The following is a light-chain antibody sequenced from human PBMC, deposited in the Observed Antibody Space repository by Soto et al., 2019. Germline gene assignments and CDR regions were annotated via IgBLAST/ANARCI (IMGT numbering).Light chain of an antibody. CDR3: QHYNTYPWT. Sequence: DIQITQSPSSLSASVGDRVTITCRASQSISSWLAWYQQKPGKAPNLLIHKASHLESGVPSRFSGSGSGTEFTLTISSLQPGDFATYYCQHYNTYPWTFGQGTKVDI. V-gene: IGKV1-5*03. CDR2: KAS. CDR1: QSISSW. J-gene: IGKJ1*01.